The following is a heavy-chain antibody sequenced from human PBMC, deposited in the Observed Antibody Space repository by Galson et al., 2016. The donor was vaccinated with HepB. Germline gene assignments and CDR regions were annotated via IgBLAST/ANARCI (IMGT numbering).Heavy chain of an antibody. J-gene: IGHJ6*02. CDR1: GFSFSSYS. CDR3: ARGPYSSPVVGMDV. CDR2: ISTSSKYI. Sequence: SLRLSCAASGFSFSSYSMNWVRQAPGKGLESVSCISTSSKYIYYADSVKGRFTISRDNAKNSLYLQMNSLRAEDTAVYYCARGPYSSPVVGMDVWGQGTTVTVSS. D-gene: IGHD6-13*01. V-gene: IGHV3-21*01.